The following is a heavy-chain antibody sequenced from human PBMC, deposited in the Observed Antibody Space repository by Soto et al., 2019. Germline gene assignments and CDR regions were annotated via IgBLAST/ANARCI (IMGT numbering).Heavy chain of an antibody. V-gene: IGHV4-30-4*01. D-gene: IGHD3-9*01. Sequence: QVQLQESGPGLVKPSQTLSLTCTVSGGSISSGDYYWTWIRQPPGKGLEWIGYMYYSGYTYYNPSLKSRMTISVDASKTQFSLKLTSVTAADTAVYFCARGGNGYHILTGFSSHYWGQGTLVTVSS. J-gene: IGHJ4*02. CDR1: GGSISSGDYY. CDR2: MYYSGYT. CDR3: ARGGNGYHILTGFSSHY.